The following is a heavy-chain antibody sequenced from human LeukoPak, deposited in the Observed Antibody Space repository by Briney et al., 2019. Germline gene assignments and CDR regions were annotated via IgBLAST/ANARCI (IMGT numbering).Heavy chain of an antibody. J-gene: IGHJ4*02. CDR3: ARGLHIVVVVAATHPFDY. D-gene: IGHD2-15*01. CDR2: INQSGST. V-gene: IGHV4-34*01. CDR1: GGSFSGYY. Sequence: SETLSLTCAVYGGSFSGYYWSWIRQPPGKGLEWIGEINQSGSTNYNPSLKSRVTISVDTSKNQFSLKLSSVTAADTAVYYCARGLHIVVVVAATHPFDYWGQGTLLTVSS.